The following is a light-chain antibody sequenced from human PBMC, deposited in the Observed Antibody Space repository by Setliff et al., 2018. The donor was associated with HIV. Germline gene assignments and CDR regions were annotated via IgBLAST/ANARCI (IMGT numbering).Light chain of an antibody. CDR2: DVN. CDR3: CSYGGPSTFYV. CDR1: STDVGGYDS. J-gene: IGLJ1*01. V-gene: IGLV2-11*01. Sequence: QSALAQPRSVSGSPGQSVTISCTTTSTDVGGYDSVSWYQQLPGKAPKLMIYDVNQRPSGIPDRFSGSKSGNTASLTISGLQAADEAYYYCCSYGGPSTFYVFGTGTKVTVL.